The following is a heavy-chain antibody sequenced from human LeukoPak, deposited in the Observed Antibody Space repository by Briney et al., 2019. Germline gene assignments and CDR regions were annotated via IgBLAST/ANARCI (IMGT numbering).Heavy chain of an antibody. CDR2: INHSGST. Sequence: SETLSLTCAVYGGSFSGYYWSWLRQPPGKGLEWIGEINHSGSTNYNPSLKSRVTISVDTSKNQFSLKLSSVTAADTAVYYCAVRGDSYGSIDYWGQGTLVTVSS. CDR1: GGSFSGYY. D-gene: IGHD5-18*01. CDR3: AVRGDSYGSIDY. V-gene: IGHV4-34*01. J-gene: IGHJ4*02.